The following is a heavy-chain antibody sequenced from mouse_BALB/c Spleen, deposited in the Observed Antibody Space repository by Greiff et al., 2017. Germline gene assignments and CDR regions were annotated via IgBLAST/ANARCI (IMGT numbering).Heavy chain of an antibody. D-gene: IGHD1-1*02. J-gene: IGHJ4*01. CDR1: GFTFSSYA. Sequence: DVHLVESGGGLVKPGGSLKLSCAASGFTFSSYAMSWVRQTPEKRLEWVASISSGGSTYYPDSVKGRFTISRDNARNILYLQMSSLRSEDTAMYYCARYGGYAMDYWGQGTSVTVSS. CDR3: ARYGGYAMDY. CDR2: ISSGGST. V-gene: IGHV5-6-5*01.